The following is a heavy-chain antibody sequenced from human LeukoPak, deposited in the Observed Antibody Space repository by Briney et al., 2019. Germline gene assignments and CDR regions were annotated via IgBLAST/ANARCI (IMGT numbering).Heavy chain of an antibody. CDR3: ARSVDCSGGSCYPNWFDP. D-gene: IGHD2-15*01. J-gene: IGHJ5*02. CDR2: IYPGDSDT. V-gene: IGHV5-51*01. CDR1: GYSFTTYW. Sequence: GESLKISCKASGYSFTTYWIGWVRQMPGKGLEWMGIIYPGDSDTRYSPSFQGQVTISADKSICTAYLQWSSLTASDTAMYYCARSVDCSGGSCYPNWFDPWGQGTLVTVSS.